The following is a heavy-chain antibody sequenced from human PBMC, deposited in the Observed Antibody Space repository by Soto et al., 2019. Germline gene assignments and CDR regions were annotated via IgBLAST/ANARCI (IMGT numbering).Heavy chain of an antibody. CDR3: ATIRGGYGYFDY. CDR1: GYTLTELS. V-gene: IGHV1-24*01. J-gene: IGHJ4*02. Sequence: ASVKVSCKVSGYTLTELSMHWVRQAPGKGLEWMGGFDPEDGETIYAQKFQGRVTMTEDTSTGTAYMELSSLRSEDTAVYYCATIRGGYGYFDYWGQRTLVTVSS. D-gene: IGHD5-12*01. CDR2: FDPEDGET.